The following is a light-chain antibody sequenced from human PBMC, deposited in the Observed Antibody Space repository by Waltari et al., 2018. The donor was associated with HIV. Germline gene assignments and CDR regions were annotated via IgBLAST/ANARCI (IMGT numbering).Light chain of an antibody. CDR2: KNN. Sequence: ALTQPPSASGTPGQRATISCSGGRSNIGSNAVSWYHQVPGTAPKLLIYKNNQRPSGVPDRFSGSKSGTSASLAISGLQSEDEADYFCAAWDDNLDAALFGGGTKLTVL. CDR1: RSNIGSNA. J-gene: IGLJ2*01. CDR3: AAWDDNLDAAL. V-gene: IGLV1-44*01.